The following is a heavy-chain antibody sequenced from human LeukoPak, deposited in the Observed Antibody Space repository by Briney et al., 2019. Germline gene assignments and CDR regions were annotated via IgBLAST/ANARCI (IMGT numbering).Heavy chain of an antibody. V-gene: IGHV4-59*04. CDR2: IYYSGST. Sequence: SETLSLTCTVSGGSVSSYYWSWIRQPPGKGLEWIGYIYYSGSTYYNPSLKSRVTISVDTSKNQFSLKLSSVTAADTAVYYCARYCTSTSCYLPYYYGMDVWGQGTTVTVSS. CDR1: GGSVSSYY. CDR3: ARYCTSTSCYLPYYYGMDV. J-gene: IGHJ6*02. D-gene: IGHD2-2*01.